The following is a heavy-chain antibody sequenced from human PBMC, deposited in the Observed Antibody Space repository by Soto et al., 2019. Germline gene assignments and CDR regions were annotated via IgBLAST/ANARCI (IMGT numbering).Heavy chain of an antibody. Sequence: DVQLLESGGGLVQPGGSLRLSCAASEFTFSSYSMIWVRQAPGKGLEWVSGVNGGGDITYYAESVKGRFTMSRDKSKNPLSVPMNSPRVEDTAVFYCVGVHFGVTMEVWGKGNTVTVSS. CDR3: VGVHFGVTMEV. V-gene: IGHV3-23*01. CDR1: EFTFSSYS. J-gene: IGHJ6*04. D-gene: IGHD3-3*01. CDR2: VNGGGDIT.